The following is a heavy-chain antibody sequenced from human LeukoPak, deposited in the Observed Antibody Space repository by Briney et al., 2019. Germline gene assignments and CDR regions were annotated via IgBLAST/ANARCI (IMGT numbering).Heavy chain of an antibody. CDR1: GGSFSGYY. Sequence: SETLSLTCAVYGGSFSGYYWSWIRQPPGKGLEWIGEINHSGSTNYNPSLKSRVTISVDTSKNQFSLKLSSVTAADTAVYYCARGRGYSSSWYKLGYNWFDPWGQGTLVTVSS. J-gene: IGHJ5*02. V-gene: IGHV4-34*01. CDR3: ARGRGYSSSWYKLGYNWFDP. CDR2: INHSGST. D-gene: IGHD6-13*01.